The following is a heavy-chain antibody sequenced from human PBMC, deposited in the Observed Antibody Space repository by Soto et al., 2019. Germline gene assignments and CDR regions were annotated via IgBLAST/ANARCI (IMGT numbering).Heavy chain of an antibody. CDR3: ARTSPVGSGSYYHDFDY. CDR2: IYYSGST. V-gene: IGHV4-59*01. CDR1: GGSISSYY. J-gene: IGHJ4*02. Sequence: SETLSLTCTVSGGSISSYYWSWIRQPPGTGLEWIGYIYYSGSTNYNPSLKSRVTISVDTSKNQFSLKLSSVTAADTAVHYCARTSPVGSGSYYHDFDYWGQGTLVTVSS. D-gene: IGHD1-26*01.